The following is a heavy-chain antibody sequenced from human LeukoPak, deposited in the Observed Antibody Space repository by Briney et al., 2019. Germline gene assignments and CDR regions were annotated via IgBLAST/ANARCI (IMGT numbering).Heavy chain of an antibody. J-gene: IGHJ3*02. Sequence: GGSLRLSCVASGFTFSNYWMQWVRQAPGKGLEWVANIKQDGGEKYYVDSVKGRFTISRDNAKDSLYLQMNSLRAEDTAVYYCARAMTTVTTARLAAFDIWGQGTMVTVSS. CDR1: GFTFSNYW. V-gene: IGHV3-7*03. CDR3: ARAMTTVTTARLAAFDI. CDR2: IKQDGGEK. D-gene: IGHD4-17*01.